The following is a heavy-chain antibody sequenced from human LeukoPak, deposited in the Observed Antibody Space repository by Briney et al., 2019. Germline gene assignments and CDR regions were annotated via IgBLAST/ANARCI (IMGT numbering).Heavy chain of an antibody. J-gene: IGHJ3*02. Sequence: GGSLRLSCAASGFTFSNYGVDWVRQAPGKGLEWVAVISYDGSNKYYGDSVKGRFTISRDNSKNTLYLQMNSLRAEDTAVYYCAKTSEGDSNSFDIWGPGTMVTVSS. D-gene: IGHD6-13*01. V-gene: IGHV3-30*18. CDR1: GFTFSNYG. CDR2: ISYDGSNK. CDR3: AKTSEGDSNSFDI.